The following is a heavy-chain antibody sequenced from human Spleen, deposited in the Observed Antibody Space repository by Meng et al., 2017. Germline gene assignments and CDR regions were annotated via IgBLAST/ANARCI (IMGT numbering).Heavy chain of an antibody. CDR2: IYYSGST. CDR1: GGSISSSSYY. D-gene: IGHD3-10*01. V-gene: IGHV4-39*07. CDR3: ATTPVRGVISYFDY. Sequence: SETLSLICVVSGGSISSSSYYWGWIRQPPGKGLEWIGSIYYSGSTYYNPSLKSRVTISVDTSKNQFSLKLSSVTAADTAVYYCATTPVRGVISYFDYWGQGTLVTVSS. J-gene: IGHJ4*02.